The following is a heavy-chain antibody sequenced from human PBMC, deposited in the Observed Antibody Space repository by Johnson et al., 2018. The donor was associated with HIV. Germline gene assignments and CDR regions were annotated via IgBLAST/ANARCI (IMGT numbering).Heavy chain of an antibody. CDR1: GFTFSSYA. Sequence: QVQLVESGGGVVQPGRSLRLSCAASGFTFSSYAMYWVRQAPGKGLEWVAGILYDGSNNYHADSVKGRFTISRDNSKNTLYLQMNSLRAEDTALYYCATVYYDILTGYYYDAFDIWGQGTMVTVSS. D-gene: IGHD3-9*01. CDR2: ILYDGSNN. J-gene: IGHJ3*02. CDR3: ATVYYDILTGYYYDAFDI. V-gene: IGHV3-30-3*01.